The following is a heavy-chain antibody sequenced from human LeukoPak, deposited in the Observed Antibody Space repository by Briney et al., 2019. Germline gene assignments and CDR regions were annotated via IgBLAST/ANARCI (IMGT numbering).Heavy chain of an antibody. D-gene: IGHD3-3*01. CDR2: VYYSGST. J-gene: IGHJ4*02. Sequence: SETLSLTCTVSGGPISSYYWSWIRQPPGRGLEWIGYVYYSGSTNYNPSLKSRVTISLDTSNNHLSLKLSSVTAADTAVYYCARGYDLWSGYLDYWGQGTLVTVSS. CDR1: GGPISSYY. CDR3: ARGYDLWSGYLDY. V-gene: IGHV4-59*01.